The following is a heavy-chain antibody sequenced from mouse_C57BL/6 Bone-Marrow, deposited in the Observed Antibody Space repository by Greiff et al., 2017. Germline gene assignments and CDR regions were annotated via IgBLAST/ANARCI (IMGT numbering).Heavy chain of an antibody. CDR2: IDPSDSYT. CDR1: GYTFTSYW. Sequence: QVQLQQPGAELVRPGTSVKLSCKASGYTFTSYWMHWVKQRPGQGLEWIGVIDPSDSYTNYNQKFKGKATLTVDTSSSTAYMQLSSLTSEDSAVYYCARSHYYGSVDEWGQGTTRTVSP. D-gene: IGHD1-1*01. CDR3: ARSHYYGSVDE. V-gene: IGHV1-59*01. J-gene: IGHJ2*01.